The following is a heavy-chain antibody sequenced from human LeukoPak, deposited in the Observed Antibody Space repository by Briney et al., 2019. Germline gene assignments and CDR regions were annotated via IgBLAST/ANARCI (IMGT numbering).Heavy chain of an antibody. J-gene: IGHJ6*02. CDR2: IYYSGST. CDR1: GGSISSYY. CDR3: ARLSYYDSSGYYSAPYYYYGMDV. Sequence: ETLSLTCTVSGGSISSYYWSWIRQPPGKGLEWIGYIYYSGSTNYNPSLKSRVTISVDTSKNQFSLKLSSVTAADTAVYYCARLSYYDSSGYYSAPYYYYGMDVWGQGTTVTVSS. D-gene: IGHD3-22*01. V-gene: IGHV4-59*01.